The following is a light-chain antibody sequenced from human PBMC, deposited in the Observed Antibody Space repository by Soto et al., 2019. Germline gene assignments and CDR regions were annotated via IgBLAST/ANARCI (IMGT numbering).Light chain of an antibody. CDR2: EVS. CDR3: MQGTHWPLT. Sequence: EVVLTQSPLSLPVTVGQPATVSCRSSQSLLFFNGITYLTWFHQRPGQSPRRLISEVSNRDSGVPDRFSGSGSGTDFTLEISRVEAEDVGLFYCMQGTHWPLTFGGGTRVEIK. J-gene: IGKJ4*01. CDR1: QSLLFFNGITY. V-gene: IGKV2-30*01.